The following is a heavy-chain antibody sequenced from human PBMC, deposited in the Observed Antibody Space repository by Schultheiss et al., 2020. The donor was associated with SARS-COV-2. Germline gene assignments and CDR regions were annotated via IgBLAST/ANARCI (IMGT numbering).Heavy chain of an antibody. CDR3: AKVGDLYCSSTSCFYVDY. CDR2: ISGSGGST. V-gene: IGHV3-23*01. CDR1: GFTFSDYY. D-gene: IGHD2-2*01. Sequence: GGSLRLSCAASGFTFSDYYMSWIRQAPGKGLEWVSAISGSGGSTYYADSVKGRFTISRDNSKNTLYLQMNSLRAEDTAVYYCAKVGDLYCSSTSCFYVDYWGQGTLVTVSS. J-gene: IGHJ4*02.